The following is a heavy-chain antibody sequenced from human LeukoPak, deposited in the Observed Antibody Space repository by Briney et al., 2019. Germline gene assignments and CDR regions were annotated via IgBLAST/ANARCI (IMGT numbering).Heavy chain of an antibody. Sequence: SETLSLTCAVSGYSISSGYYWSWIRQPPGKGLEWIGSIYHSGTTYYNPSLKSRVTMSVDTSRNQFSLKLSSVIAADTAVYYCARRSSGYDFLDYWGQGTLATVSS. CDR2: IYHSGTT. CDR1: GYSISSGYY. V-gene: IGHV4-38-2*01. CDR3: ARRSSGYDFLDY. J-gene: IGHJ4*02. D-gene: IGHD3-22*01.